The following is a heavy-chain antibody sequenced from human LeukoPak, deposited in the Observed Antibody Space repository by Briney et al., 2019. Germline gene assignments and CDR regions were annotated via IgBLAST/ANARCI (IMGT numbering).Heavy chain of an antibody. V-gene: IGHV3-73*01. D-gene: IGHD1-26*01. CDR2: VRNKANNYAT. J-gene: IGHJ4*02. CDR1: GFNFSGFA. Sequence: GGSLRLSCRASGFNFSGFAMHWVRQASGKGLEWIGRVRNKANNYATAYVASVKGRFTISRDDSKNTAYLQMNSLKIEDTAVYYCARHLGAGGSGVDYWGQGTLVTVSS. CDR3: ARHLGAGGSGVDY.